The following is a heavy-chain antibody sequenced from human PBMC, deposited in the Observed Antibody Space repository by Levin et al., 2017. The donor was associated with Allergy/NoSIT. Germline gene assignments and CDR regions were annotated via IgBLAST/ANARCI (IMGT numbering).Heavy chain of an antibody. CDR3: ARDLAGRLLWFGELEARSTYYFDY. D-gene: IGHD3-10*01. CDR1: GFTFSSYS. J-gene: IGHJ4*02. V-gene: IGHV3-21*01. CDR2: ISSSSSYI. Sequence: GESLKISCAASGFTFSSYSMNWVRQAPGKGLEWVSSISSSSSYIYYADSVKGRFTISRDNAKNSLYLQMNSLRAEDTAVYYCARDLAGRLLWFGELEARSTYYFDYWGQGTLVTVSS.